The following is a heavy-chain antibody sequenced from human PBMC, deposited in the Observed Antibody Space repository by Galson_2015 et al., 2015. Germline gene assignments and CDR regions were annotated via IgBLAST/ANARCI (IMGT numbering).Heavy chain of an antibody. D-gene: IGHD2-15*01. CDR3: AREGEGGLYCSGGSCYWLDWGYDY. V-gene: IGHV3-7*03. Sequence: QAPGNGLEWVANINQDGSEKYYVDSVKGRFTISRDNAKNSLYLQMNSLRAEDTAVYYCAREGEGGLYCSGGSCYWLDWGYDYWGQGTLVTVSS. CDR2: INQDGSEK. J-gene: IGHJ4*02.